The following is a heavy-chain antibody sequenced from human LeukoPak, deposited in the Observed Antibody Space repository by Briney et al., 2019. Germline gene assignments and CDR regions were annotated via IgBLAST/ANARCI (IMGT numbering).Heavy chain of an antibody. CDR2: FDPGNGET. J-gene: IGHJ4*02. CDR3: TGGTFYRLLDY. CDR1: GYSLTELS. V-gene: IGHV1-24*01. D-gene: IGHD2/OR15-2a*01. Sequence: ASVKVSCKVSGYSLTELSMHWVRQAPGKGLEWMGGFDPGNGETIFTKNFQGRVTMTDDTSTDTAYMELSSLRSEDTAVYYCTGGTFYRLLDYWGQGTPVTVSS.